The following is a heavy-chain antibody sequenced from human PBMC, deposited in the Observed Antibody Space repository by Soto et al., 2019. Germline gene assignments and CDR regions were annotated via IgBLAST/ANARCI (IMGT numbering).Heavy chain of an antibody. CDR1: GFTFSTYT. CDR3: AGEGDTALPLDY. Sequence: SGGSLRLSCAASGFTFSTYTMNWVRQAPGKGLEWVSSISSTSSYIYYADSVKGRFTIARDNGKDSLFLQMNSLNAEDTAIYYCAGEGDTALPLDYWGPGTLVTVSS. CDR2: ISSTSSYI. V-gene: IGHV3-21*01. J-gene: IGHJ4*02. D-gene: IGHD5-18*01.